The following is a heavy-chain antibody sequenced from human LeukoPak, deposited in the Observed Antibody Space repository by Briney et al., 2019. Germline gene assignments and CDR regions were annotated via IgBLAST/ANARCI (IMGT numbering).Heavy chain of an antibody. J-gene: IGHJ5*02. D-gene: IGHD2-2*01. CDR3: ARDQPYCSSTSCYLFDP. CDR2: INPNSGGT. V-gene: IGHV1-2*02. CDR1: GYTFTGYY. Sequence: ASVTVSCKASGYTFTGYYMHWVRQAPGQGLEWMGWINPNSGGTNYAQKFQGRVTMTRDTSISTAYMELSRLRSDDTAVYYCARDQPYCSSTSCYLFDPWGQGTLVTVSS.